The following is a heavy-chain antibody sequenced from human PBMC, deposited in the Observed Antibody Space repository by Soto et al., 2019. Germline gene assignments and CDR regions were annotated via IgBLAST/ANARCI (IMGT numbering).Heavy chain of an antibody. CDR1: GYTFTSYG. Sequence: ASVKVSCKASGYTFTSYGISWVRQAPGQGLEWMGWISAYNGNTNYAQKLQGRVTMTTDTSTSTAYMELRTLRSDDTAVYYCVREGASVVVPAVTRNLPTYYYYGMEGWGRGTRVAVSS. D-gene: IGHD2-2*01. J-gene: IGHJ6*02. V-gene: IGHV1-18*01. CDR2: ISAYNGNT. CDR3: VREGASVVVPAVTRNLPTYYYYGMEG.